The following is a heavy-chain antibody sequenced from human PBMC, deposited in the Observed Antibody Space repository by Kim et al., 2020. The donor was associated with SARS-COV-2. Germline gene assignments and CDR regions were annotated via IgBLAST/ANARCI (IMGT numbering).Heavy chain of an antibody. V-gene: IGHV3-7*01. Sequence: GGSLRLSCAASGFSFSASYMNWVRQAPGKGLEWVANIDPDGSAKKHLASVKGRFTISRDNAKNSLYLQMNSLRVDDTAVYYCVRAAGFWGQGTLFTVSS. D-gene: IGHD6-25*01. CDR1: GFSFSASY. CDR2: IDPDGSAK. CDR3: VRAAGF. J-gene: IGHJ1*01.